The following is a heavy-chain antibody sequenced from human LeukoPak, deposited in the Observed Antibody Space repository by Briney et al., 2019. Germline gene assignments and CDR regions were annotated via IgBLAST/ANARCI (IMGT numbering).Heavy chain of an antibody. CDR3: AKHPGPYCGNPFNS. V-gene: IGHV3-23*01. J-gene: IGHJ4*02. CDR2: IVDGGGST. CDR1: GFTFSDFA. Sequence: GGSLRLSCAASGFTFSDFALSWVRQAPGKGLEWVSTIVDGGGSTDYADSVKGRFTISRDNSNNTLFLHLNSLSPEDTAVYFCAKHPGPYCGNPFNSWGLGTLVTVSS. D-gene: IGHD4-23*01.